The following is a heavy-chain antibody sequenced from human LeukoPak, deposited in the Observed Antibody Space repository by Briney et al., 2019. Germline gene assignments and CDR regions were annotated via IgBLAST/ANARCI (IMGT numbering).Heavy chain of an antibody. V-gene: IGHV3-48*01. CDR3: ARGMTTVLGGRPVDAFDI. Sequence: QPGGSLRLSCAASGFTFSSYSMNWVRQAPGKGLEWVSYISSSSSTIYYADSVKGRFTISRDNAKNSLYLQMNSLRAEDTAVYYCARGMTTVLGGRPVDAFDIWGQGTMVTVSS. D-gene: IGHD4-11*01. J-gene: IGHJ3*02. CDR2: ISSSSSTI. CDR1: GFTFSSYS.